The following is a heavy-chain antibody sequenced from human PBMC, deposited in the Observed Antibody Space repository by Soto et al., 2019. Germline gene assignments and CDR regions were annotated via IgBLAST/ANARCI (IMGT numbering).Heavy chain of an antibody. Sequence: SETLSLTCTVSGGSISSYYWSWIRQPPGKGLEWIGYIYYSGSTNYNPSLKSRVTISVDTSKNQFSLKLSSVTAADTAVYYCARLWFGDLYNWFDPWGQGTLVTVSS. CDR2: IYYSGST. J-gene: IGHJ5*02. CDR1: GGSISSYY. V-gene: IGHV4-59*01. D-gene: IGHD3-10*01. CDR3: ARLWFGDLYNWFDP.